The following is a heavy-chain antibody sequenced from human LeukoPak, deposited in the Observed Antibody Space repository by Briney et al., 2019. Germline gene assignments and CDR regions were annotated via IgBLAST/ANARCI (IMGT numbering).Heavy chain of an antibody. D-gene: IGHD6-19*01. CDR1: GYTFTSYY. V-gene: IGHV1-46*01. J-gene: IGHJ4*02. Sequence: ASVKVSCKASGYTFTSYYMHWGRQAPGQGLEWMGIINPSGGSTSYAQKFQGRVTMTRDMSTSTVYMELSSLRSEDTPVYYCARERVGFIAVAGTHYWAQGPVLPVSS. CDR3: ARERVGFIAVAGTHY. CDR2: INPSGGST.